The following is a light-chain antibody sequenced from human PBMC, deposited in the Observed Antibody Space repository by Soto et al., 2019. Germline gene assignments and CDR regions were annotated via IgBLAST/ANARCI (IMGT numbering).Light chain of an antibody. Sequence: QSALTQPASVSGSPGQSITVSCTGTSSDLGSYNLVSWYQQHPGNAPKLMIYQVTNRPSGVSNRFSGSRSGNTASLTISGLQAEDEADYYCSSYTDSSNYVFGTGTKLTVL. CDR2: QVT. J-gene: IGLJ1*01. CDR1: SSDLGSYNL. CDR3: SSYTDSSNYV. V-gene: IGLV2-14*02.